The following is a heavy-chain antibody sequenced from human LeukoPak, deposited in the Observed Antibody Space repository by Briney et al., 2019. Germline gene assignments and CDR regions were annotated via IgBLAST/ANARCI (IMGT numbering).Heavy chain of an antibody. Sequence: SGGSLRLSCAASGFTFSSYLIYWFRQAPGKGLEWVAGIWYDGSNYYYADSVKGRFTISRDNSKNTLYLQMNSLGAEDTGVYYCARDGRALLRDFDYWGQGTLVTVTS. CDR1: GFTFSSYL. J-gene: IGHJ4*02. CDR2: IWYDGSNY. V-gene: IGHV3-33*01. D-gene: IGHD1-26*01. CDR3: ARDGRALLRDFDY.